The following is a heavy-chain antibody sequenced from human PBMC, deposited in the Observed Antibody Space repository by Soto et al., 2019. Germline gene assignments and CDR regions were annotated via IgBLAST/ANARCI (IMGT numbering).Heavy chain of an antibody. CDR2: SYYSGST. CDR1: GGSISSYC. CDR3: ARGASSPDAFDI. V-gene: IGHV4-59*01. Sequence: SETLSLTCTVSGGSISSYCWSWIRHPPGKGLEWIGYSYYSGSTNYNPSLKSQVTIAVDTSKNQFSLKLSCVTAADTAVYYCARGASSPDAFDIWGQGTMVTVSS. D-gene: IGHD1-26*01. J-gene: IGHJ3*02.